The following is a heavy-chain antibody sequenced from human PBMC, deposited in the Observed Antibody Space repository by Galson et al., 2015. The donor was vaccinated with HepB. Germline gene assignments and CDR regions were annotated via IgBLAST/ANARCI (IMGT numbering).Heavy chain of an antibody. J-gene: IGHJ3*02. CDR3: AKLYYDSSGRDAFDI. CDR2: ISYDGSNK. D-gene: IGHD3-22*01. CDR1: GFTFSSYG. V-gene: IGHV3-30*18. Sequence: LRLSCAASGFTFSSYGMHWVRQAPGKGLEWVAVISYDGSNKYYADSVKGRFTISRDNSKNTLYLQMNSLRAEDTAVYYCAKLYYDSSGRDAFDIWGQGTMVTVSS.